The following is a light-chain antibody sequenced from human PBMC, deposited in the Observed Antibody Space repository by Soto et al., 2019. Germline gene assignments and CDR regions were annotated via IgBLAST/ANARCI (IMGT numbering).Light chain of an antibody. Sequence: GDRVTITCRASQSISSWLAWYQQKPGKAPKLLIYDASSLESGVPSRFSGSVYGTEFTLTISSLQHDGFETYYCQQYNSYYPYTFGQGTKLEIK. CDR2: DAS. CDR1: QSISSW. J-gene: IGKJ2*01. V-gene: IGKV1-5*01. CDR3: QQYNSYYPYT.